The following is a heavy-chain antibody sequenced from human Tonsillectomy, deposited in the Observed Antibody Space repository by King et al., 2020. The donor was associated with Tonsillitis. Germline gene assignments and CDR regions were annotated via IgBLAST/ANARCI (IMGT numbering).Heavy chain of an antibody. J-gene: IGHJ5*02. CDR3: AKVSTSGRLDP. D-gene: IGHD3-16*01. CDR2: ISYDGGNK. CDR1: GFTFSTYG. Sequence: QLVESGGGVVQPGTSLRLSCAASGFTFSTYGMHWVRQAPGKGLEWVAVISYDGGNKYYGDSVKGRFTISRDNSKNTLYLQMNSLRGEDTAVYYCAKVSTSGRLDPWGQGTLVTVSS. V-gene: IGHV3-30*18.